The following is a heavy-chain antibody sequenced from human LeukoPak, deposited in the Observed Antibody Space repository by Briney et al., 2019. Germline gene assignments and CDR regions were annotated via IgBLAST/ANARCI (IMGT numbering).Heavy chain of an antibody. V-gene: IGHV3-30*03. J-gene: IGHJ6*02. D-gene: IGHD6-13*01. CDR1: GFTFSSYG. CDR3: ARGLSSSSYGMDV. Sequence: PGRSLRLSCAASGFTFSSYGMHWVRQAPGKGLEWVAVISYDGSNKYYADSVKGRFTISRDNSKNTLYLQMNSLRAEDTAVYYCARGLSSSSYGMDVWGQGTTVTVSS. CDR2: ISYDGSNK.